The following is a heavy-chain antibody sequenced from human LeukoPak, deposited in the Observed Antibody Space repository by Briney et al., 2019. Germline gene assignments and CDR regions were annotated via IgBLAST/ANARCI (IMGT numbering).Heavy chain of an antibody. CDR2: IDSGYST. J-gene: IGHJ6*03. CDR1: GFTFSSYA. CDR3: AKLGGHPLHNYYVGV. Sequence: GGSLRLSCAASGFTFSSYAMSWVRQAPGKGLEWVSGIDSGYSTYYATSVKGRFTISIDNSNNTLYLQMNSLRAEDTAVYYCAKLGGHPLHNYYVGVWGKGTTVAVSS. V-gene: IGHV3-23*01. D-gene: IGHD3-16*01.